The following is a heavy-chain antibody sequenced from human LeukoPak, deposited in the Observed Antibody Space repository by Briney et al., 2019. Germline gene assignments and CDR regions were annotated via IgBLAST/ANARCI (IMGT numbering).Heavy chain of an antibody. CDR1: GGTFSSYA. CDR3: ARDRNDYGAVYYFDY. J-gene: IGHJ4*02. Sequence: ASVKVSCKASGGTFSSYAISWVRQAPGQGLEWMGRIIPILGIANYAQKFQGRVTMTRDTSTSTVYMELSSLRSEDTAVYYCARDRNDYGAVYYFDYWGQGTLVTVSS. D-gene: IGHD4-17*01. CDR2: IIPILGIA. V-gene: IGHV1-69*04.